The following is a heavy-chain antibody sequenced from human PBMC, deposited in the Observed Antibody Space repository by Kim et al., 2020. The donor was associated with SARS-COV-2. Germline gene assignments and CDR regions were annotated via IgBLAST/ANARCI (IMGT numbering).Heavy chain of an antibody. V-gene: IGHV3-23*03. Sequence: GGSLRLSCAASGFTFSSYAMTWVRQAPGKGLEWVSLIFGGGSSTYYADSVKGRFTISRDTSKNTLYLQMNSLRAEDTAVYYCAKTGSRCAYYPGYWGLET. D-gene: IGHD3-22*01. CDR3: AKTGSRCAYYPGY. J-gene: IGHJ4*02. CDR2: IFGGGSST. CDR1: GFTFSSYA.